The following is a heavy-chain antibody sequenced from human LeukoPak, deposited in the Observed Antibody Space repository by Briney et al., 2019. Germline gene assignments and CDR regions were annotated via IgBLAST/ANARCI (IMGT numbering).Heavy chain of an antibody. CDR2: ISYDGSNK. J-gene: IGHJ4*02. V-gene: IGHV3-30-3*01. D-gene: IGHD1-26*01. CDR3: ARVASSGIVGTTKGFDY. CDR1: GFTFSNAW. Sequence: GGSLRLSCAASGFTFSNAWMTWVRQAPGKGLEWVAVISYDGSNKKYADSEKGRFTISRDNAKNTVYLQMNSLRTEDTAVYYCARVASSGIVGTTKGFDYWGQGTLVTVSS.